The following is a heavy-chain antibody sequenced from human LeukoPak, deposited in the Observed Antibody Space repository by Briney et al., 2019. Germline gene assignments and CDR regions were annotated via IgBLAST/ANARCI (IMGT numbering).Heavy chain of an antibody. CDR2: INSDGSRT. CDR3: ARELPREVTLDY. Sequence: GGSLRLSCAASGFTLSSYEMHWVRQAPGKGLVWVSRINSDGSRTGYADSVKGRFTISRDDAKNTLYLQMNSLRAEDTAIYYCARELPREVTLDYWGQGTLVTVSS. V-gene: IGHV3-74*01. CDR1: GFTLSSYE. J-gene: IGHJ4*02. D-gene: IGHD2-21*02.